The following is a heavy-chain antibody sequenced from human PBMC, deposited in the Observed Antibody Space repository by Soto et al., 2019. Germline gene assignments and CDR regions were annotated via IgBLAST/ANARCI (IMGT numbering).Heavy chain of an antibody. D-gene: IGHD1-7*01. CDR3: ARDPPTGTTLDWFDS. J-gene: IGHJ5*01. CDR2: ISSSGSFM. CDR1: GFSFWIDS. V-gene: IGHV3-21*01. Sequence: PGGSLRLSCAASGFSFWIDSMGWVRQAPGKGLEWVSSISSSGSFMNYADSVKGRFTISRDNAKNSVYLHMTGLKDEDTAVYYCARDPPTGTTLDWFDSWGQGTLVTVSS.